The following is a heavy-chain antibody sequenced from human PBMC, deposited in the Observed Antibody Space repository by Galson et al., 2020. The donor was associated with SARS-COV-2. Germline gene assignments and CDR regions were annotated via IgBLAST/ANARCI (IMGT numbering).Heavy chain of an antibody. CDR1: GFTVSDTY. D-gene: IGHD6-19*01. CDR2: LYSGGTT. V-gene: IGHV3-53*01. J-gene: IGHJ6*02. CDR3: ARDPYSSGWTNYYYFAMDV. Sequence: GESLKISCVASGFTVSDTYMSWVRQAPGKGLEWVALLYSGGTTSYTGSVKGRFTISRDNSKNTLYLQMNSLRVEDTAVYYCARDPYSSGWTNYYYFAMDVWGQGTTVTVSS.